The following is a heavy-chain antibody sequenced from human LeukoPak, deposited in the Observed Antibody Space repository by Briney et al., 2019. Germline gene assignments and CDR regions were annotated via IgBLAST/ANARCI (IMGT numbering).Heavy chain of an antibody. V-gene: IGHV4-30-2*03. CDR2: IYYSGTA. J-gene: IGHJ4*02. D-gene: IGHD2-2*01. CDR1: GFTFSSYA. CDR3: ARHGAAGIVIVPAPDY. Sequence: LRLSCAASGFTFSSYAMSWVRQPPGKGLEWIGSIYYSGTAYYNPSLKSRVTISVDTSRNQFSLKLSSVTAADTAVYYCARHGAAGIVIVPAPDYWGQGILVTVSS.